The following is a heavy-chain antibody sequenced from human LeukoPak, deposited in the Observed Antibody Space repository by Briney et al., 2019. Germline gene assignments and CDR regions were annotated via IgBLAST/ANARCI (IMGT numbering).Heavy chain of an antibody. D-gene: IGHD3-10*01. CDR1: GDNFASYR. V-gene: IGHV5-51*01. J-gene: IGHJ4*02. CDR2: IYPGDSET. Sequence: GESLKISCKVSGDNFASYRIGWVRQMPGKGLEWMGFIYPGDSETKNSPSFQGQVTMSADKPISTAYLQWSSLKASDTAIYYCARLGLGSGSSCDYWGQGTLVIVSS. CDR3: ARLGLGSGSSCDY.